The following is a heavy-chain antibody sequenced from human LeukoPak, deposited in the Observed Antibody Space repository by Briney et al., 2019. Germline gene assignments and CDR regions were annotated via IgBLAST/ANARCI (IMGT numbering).Heavy chain of an antibody. CDR2: IYYSGST. V-gene: IGHV4-39*01. J-gene: IGHJ6*03. D-gene: IGHD4-11*01. Sequence: PSETLSLTCTVSGGSISSSFYYWGWIRQPPGEGLEWIGTIYYSGSTYYNPSLKSRVTISVDTSKNQFSLKLSSVTAADTAIYYCARHGHRNYVQGYMDVWGKGTTVTVSS. CDR1: GGSISSSFYY. CDR3: ARHGHRNYVQGYMDV.